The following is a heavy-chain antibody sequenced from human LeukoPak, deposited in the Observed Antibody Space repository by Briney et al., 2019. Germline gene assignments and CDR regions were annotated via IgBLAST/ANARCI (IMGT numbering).Heavy chain of an antibody. CDR2: IYYSGST. CDR1: GGSISSSSYY. D-gene: IGHD4-17*01. J-gene: IGHJ6*03. CDR3: ARDPPESDGDYSYYYYYMDV. Sequence: SETLSLTCTVSGGSISSSSYYWSWIRQPPGKGLEWIGYIYYSGSTYYNPSLESRLTVSVDTSKNQFSLKLSSVTAADTAVYYCARDPPESDGDYSYYYYYMDVWGKGTTVTVSS. V-gene: IGHV4-39*07.